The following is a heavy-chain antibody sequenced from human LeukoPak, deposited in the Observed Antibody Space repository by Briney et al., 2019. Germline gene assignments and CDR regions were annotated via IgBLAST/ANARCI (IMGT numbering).Heavy chain of an antibody. Sequence: GGSLRLSCAASGLTVNSNYMNWVRQAPGKGLQWVSVIYSGGTTYYADSVKGRFTISRDNSKNTLYLQMNILRAEDTAVYYCARALLVRNGYNYSPNYFDYWGQGTLVTVSS. V-gene: IGHV3-53*01. CDR3: ARALLVRNGYNYSPNYFDY. D-gene: IGHD5-24*01. J-gene: IGHJ4*02. CDR1: GLTVNSNY. CDR2: IYSGGTT.